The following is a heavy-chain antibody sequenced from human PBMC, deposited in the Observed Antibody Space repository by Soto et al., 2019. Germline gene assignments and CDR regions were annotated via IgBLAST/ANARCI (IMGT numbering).Heavy chain of an antibody. CDR3: ARGRGXLRFLEWPLGWFDP. J-gene: IGHJ5*02. CDR2: IIPIFGTA. CDR1: GGTFSSYA. Sequence: SVKVSCKASGGTFSSYAISWVRQAPGQGLEWMGGIIPIFGTANYAQKFQGRVTITADESTSTAYMELSSLRSEDTAVYYCARGRGXLRFLEWPLGWFDPWGQGTLVTVSS. D-gene: IGHD3-3*01. V-gene: IGHV1-69*13.